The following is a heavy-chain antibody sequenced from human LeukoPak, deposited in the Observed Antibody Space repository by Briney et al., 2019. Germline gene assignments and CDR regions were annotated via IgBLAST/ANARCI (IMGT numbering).Heavy chain of an antibody. D-gene: IGHD6-6*01. V-gene: IGHV4-34*01. CDR3: ARGYSSSSAGGFDY. CDR1: GFTFSDYY. CDR2: INHSGST. Sequence: GSLRLSCAASGFTFSDYYMSWIRQPPGKGLEWIGEINHSGSTNYNPSLKSRVTISVDTSKNQFSLKLSSVTAADTAVYYCARGYSSSSAGGFDYWGQGTLVTVSS. J-gene: IGHJ4*02.